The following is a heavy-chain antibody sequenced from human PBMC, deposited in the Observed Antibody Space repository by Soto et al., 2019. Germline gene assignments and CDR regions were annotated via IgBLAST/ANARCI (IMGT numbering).Heavy chain of an antibody. D-gene: IGHD3-10*01. V-gene: IGHV4-59*01. CDR3: ARASGTYYSLGYYYYMDV. Sequence: LSLTCTVSGGSISSYYWSWIRQPPGKGLEWIGYMYNSGSTNYNPSLKSRVTISEDTSKNQFSLKLSSVTAADTAVYYCARASGTYYSLGYYYYMDVWGKGTTVTVSS. CDR2: MYNSGST. CDR1: GGSISSYY. J-gene: IGHJ6*03.